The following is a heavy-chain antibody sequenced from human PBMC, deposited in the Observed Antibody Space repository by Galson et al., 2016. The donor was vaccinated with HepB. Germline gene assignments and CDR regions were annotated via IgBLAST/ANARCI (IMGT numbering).Heavy chain of an antibody. V-gene: IGHV6-1*01. Sequence: CSISGDSVSNNIAAWNWIRQSPSRGLQWLGRVYYRSTWYNDYAVSVRSRITINPDTSKNQLSLQLSPVTPEDTAVYYCARAGGLNANFHFDYWGQGTLVTVSS. CDR2: VYYRSTWYN. CDR3: ARAGGLNANFHFDY. D-gene: IGHD3-10*01. CDR1: GDSVSNNIAA. J-gene: IGHJ4*02.